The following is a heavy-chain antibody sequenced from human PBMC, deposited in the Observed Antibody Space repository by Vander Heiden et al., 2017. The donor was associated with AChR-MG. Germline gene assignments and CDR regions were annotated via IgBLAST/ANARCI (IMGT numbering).Heavy chain of an antibody. CDR1: GGTFDSHS. CDR2: IIPVHRLE. J-gene: IGHJ4*02. D-gene: IGHD4-17*01. Sequence: QVHLVQSGAAVKKTGSSVTVSCKASGGTFDSHSFTWVRLAPGQGLEWVGRIIPVHRLENYALKFQGRVTITADKATGTTYMELRSLTSEDTAVYYCARARMDYGDYFDSWGLGTLVTVSS. V-gene: IGHV1-69*02. CDR3: ARARMDYGDYFDS.